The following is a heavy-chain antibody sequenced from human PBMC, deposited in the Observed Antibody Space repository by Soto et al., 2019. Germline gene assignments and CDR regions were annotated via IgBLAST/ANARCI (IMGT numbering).Heavy chain of an antibody. Sequence: GSLRLSCAASGFTFSNYSMNWVRQAPGKGLEWVSSISSSSSYIYYADSVKGRFTISRDNAKNSLYLQMNSLRAEDTAVYYCARDSEGGDYGYGMDVWGQGT. J-gene: IGHJ6*02. CDR3: ARDSEGGDYGYGMDV. CDR1: GFTFSNYS. V-gene: IGHV3-21*01. D-gene: IGHD4-17*01. CDR2: ISSSSSYI.